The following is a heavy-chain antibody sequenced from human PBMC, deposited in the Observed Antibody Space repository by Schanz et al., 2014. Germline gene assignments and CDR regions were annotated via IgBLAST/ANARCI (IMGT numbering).Heavy chain of an antibody. CDR2: VNYSGST. J-gene: IGHJ2*01. CDR1: GGSISSGGYY. D-gene: IGHD2-2*01. Sequence: QVQLQESGPGLVKPSETLSLTCTLSGGSISSGGYYWGRIRQPPGKGLEFVGSVNYSGSTYYNPSLKSRVTVAVDMSKNHFSLAVTSVTAADTAVYYCAREAPWGPADVLGYFDIWGRGTLVIVSS. CDR3: AREAPWGPADVLGYFDI. V-gene: IGHV4-39*02.